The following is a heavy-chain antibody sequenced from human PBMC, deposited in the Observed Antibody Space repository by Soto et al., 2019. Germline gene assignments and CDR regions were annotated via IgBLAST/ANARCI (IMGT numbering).Heavy chain of an antibody. CDR3: AREQRVLLWFGELLDYYGMDV. V-gene: IGHV3-48*02. CDR1: GFTFSSYS. Sequence: GGSLRLSCAASGFTFSSYSMNWVRQAPGKGLEWVSYISSSSSTIYYADSVKGRFTISRDNAKNSLYLQMNSLRDEDTAVYYCAREQRVLLWFGELLDYYGMDVWGQGTTVTVSS. J-gene: IGHJ6*02. D-gene: IGHD3-10*01. CDR2: ISSSSSTI.